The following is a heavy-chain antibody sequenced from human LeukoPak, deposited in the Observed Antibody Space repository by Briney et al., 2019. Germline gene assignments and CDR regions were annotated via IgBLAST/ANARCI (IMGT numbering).Heavy chain of an antibody. V-gene: IGHV3-48*03. J-gene: IGHJ5*02. CDR3: ARGPRKVCSGGSCYGGWFDP. D-gene: IGHD2-15*01. CDR1: GFTFSSYE. CDR2: ISSSGSTI. Sequence: GGSLRLSCAASGFTFSSYEMNWVRQAPGEGLEWVSYISSSGSTIYYADSVKGRFTISRDNAKNSLYLQMNSLRAEDTAVYYCARGPRKVCSGGSCYGGWFDPWGQGTLVTVSS.